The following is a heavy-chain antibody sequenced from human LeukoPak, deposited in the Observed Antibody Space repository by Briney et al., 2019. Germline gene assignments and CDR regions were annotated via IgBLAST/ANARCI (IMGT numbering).Heavy chain of an antibody. CDR2: IYSNGDT. CDR3: ASRHSKQPPYYYYMDI. Sequence: SQTLSLTCTVSGDSISSGSYYWSWIRQPAGKGLEWIGRIYSNGDTKFNPSLKSRVTISLDTSKNQFSLKLSSATAADTAVYYCASRHSKQPPYYYYMDIWGKGTTVTVSS. J-gene: IGHJ6*03. CDR1: GDSISSGSYY. V-gene: IGHV4-61*02. D-gene: IGHD6-13*01.